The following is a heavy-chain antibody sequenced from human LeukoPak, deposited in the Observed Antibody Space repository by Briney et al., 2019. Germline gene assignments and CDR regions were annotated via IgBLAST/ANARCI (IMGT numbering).Heavy chain of an antibody. J-gene: IGHJ4*02. CDR2: INHSGST. Sequence: SETLSLTCAVYGGSFSGYYWSWIRQPPGKGLKWIGEINHSGSTNYNPSLKSRVTISVDTSKNQFSLKLSSVTAADTAVYYCARGLITFRTGYYYDSSGYYGYFDYWGQGTLVTVSS. CDR1: GGSFSGYY. CDR3: ARGLITFRTGYYYDSSGYYGYFDY. D-gene: IGHD3-22*01. V-gene: IGHV4-34*01.